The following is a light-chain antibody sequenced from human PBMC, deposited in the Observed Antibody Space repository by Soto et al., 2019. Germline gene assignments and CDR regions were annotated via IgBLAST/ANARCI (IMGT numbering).Light chain of an antibody. J-gene: IGLJ2*01. CDR2: DVS. CDR3: SSYTSISTYVV. Sequence: QSALTQPDSVSGSPGQSITISCTGTSSDVGGYNYVSWYQQHPGKAPKLMIYDVSNRPSGVSNRFSGSKSGNTASLTISGLQAEDEADYYCSSYTSISTYVVFGGGTKVTVL. V-gene: IGLV2-14*01. CDR1: SSDVGGYNY.